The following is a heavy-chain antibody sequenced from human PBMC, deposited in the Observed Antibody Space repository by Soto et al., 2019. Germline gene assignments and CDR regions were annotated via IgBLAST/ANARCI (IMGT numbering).Heavy chain of an antibody. Sequence: PGGSLRLSCAASGFTFDDYAMHWVRQAPGKGLEWVSGISWNSGSIGYADSVKGRFTISRDNAKNSLYLQMNSLRAEDTALYYCAKDQLLLSYYDSSGGAFDIWGQGTMVTVSS. V-gene: IGHV3-9*01. CDR1: GFTFDDYA. J-gene: IGHJ3*02. CDR2: ISWNSGSI. CDR3: AKDQLLLSYYDSSGGAFDI. D-gene: IGHD3-22*01.